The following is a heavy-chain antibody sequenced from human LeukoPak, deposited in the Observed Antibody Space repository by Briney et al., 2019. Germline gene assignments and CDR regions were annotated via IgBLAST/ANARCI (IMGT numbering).Heavy chain of an antibody. CDR2: IFVGSGNT. CDR1: GFTFTSSA. Sequence: SVRVSCKASGFTFTSSAMQWVRQARGRRLEWIGWIFVGSGNTNYAQTFQERVTITRDISTSTAYMELSSLRSEDTAVYYCAAQPHDYDYVWGSYRWSDAFDIWGQGTMVTVSS. CDR3: AAQPHDYDYVWGSYRWSDAFDI. V-gene: IGHV1-58*02. J-gene: IGHJ3*02. D-gene: IGHD3-16*02.